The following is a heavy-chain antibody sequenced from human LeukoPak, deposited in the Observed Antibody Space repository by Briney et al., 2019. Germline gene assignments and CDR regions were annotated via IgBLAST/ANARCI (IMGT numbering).Heavy chain of an antibody. V-gene: IGHV5-51*01. CDR2: VYPGDSDT. J-gene: IGHJ6*02. D-gene: IGHD1-1*01. Sequence: GESLKISCKGSGYTFTNYWVGWVRQMPGKGLEWMGIVYPGDSDTRYSPSMQGQITISADKSNTTAYLQWSSLKASDTAIYYCARHRSGVWNQGMDVWGRGTTVTVSS. CDR3: ARHRSGVWNQGMDV. CDR1: GYTFTNYW.